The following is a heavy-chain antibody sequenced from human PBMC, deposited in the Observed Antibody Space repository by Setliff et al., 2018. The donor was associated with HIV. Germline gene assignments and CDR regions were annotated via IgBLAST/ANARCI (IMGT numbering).Heavy chain of an antibody. CDR1: GYTFTEFY. J-gene: IGHJ1*01. Sequence: ASVKVSCKASGYTFTEFYVHWVRQAPGEGLEWMGWINPNSGGTNYAQKFQGRVTMTRDTSISTAYMELSRLRSDDTAVYYCARATTYYYDSSGYYYPEYFQHWGQGTLVTVSS. CDR2: INPNSGGT. V-gene: IGHV1-2*02. D-gene: IGHD3-22*01. CDR3: ARATTYYYDSSGYYYPEYFQH.